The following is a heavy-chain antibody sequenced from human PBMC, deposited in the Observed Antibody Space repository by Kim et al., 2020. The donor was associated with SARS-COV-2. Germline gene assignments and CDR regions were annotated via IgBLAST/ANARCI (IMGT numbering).Heavy chain of an antibody. CDR1: GFTFSSYP. Sequence: GGSLRLSCAASGFTFSSYPMSWVRQAPGKGLEWVSGISGSGGSGGSTYYADSVKARFTISRDNAKNTLYLQMNSLRAEETAVYYCAKGAISHRALYFMDVWGQGTTVTVSS. V-gene: IGHV3-23*01. J-gene: IGHJ6*03. CDR2: ISGSGGSGGST. CDR3: AKGAISHRALYFMDV. D-gene: IGHD3-3*01.